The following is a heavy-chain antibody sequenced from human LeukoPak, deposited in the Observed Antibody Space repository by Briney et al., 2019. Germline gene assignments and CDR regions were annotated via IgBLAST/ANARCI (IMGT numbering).Heavy chain of an antibody. J-gene: IGHJ4*02. V-gene: IGHV3-30*02. CDR3: ARDKGTGIVGAPGY. CDR2: IRFDSTGE. Sequence: GGSLRLSCVASAFSFSSYAMHWVRQAPGKGLESVAFIRFDSTGEEYADSVKGRFTISRDNSKNTLYLQMNSLRAEDTAVYYCARDKGTGIVGAPGYWGQGTLVTVSS. D-gene: IGHD1-26*01. CDR1: AFSFSSYA.